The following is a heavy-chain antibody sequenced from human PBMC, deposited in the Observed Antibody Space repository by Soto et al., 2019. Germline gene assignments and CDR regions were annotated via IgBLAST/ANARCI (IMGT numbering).Heavy chain of an antibody. Sequence: EVQLLESGGGLVQPGGSLRLSCAASGFTFSSSAMSWVRQAPGKGLEWVSVISGSGGSTYYADSVKGRFTISRDNSKNTLYLQMNSLRDEDTAVYYCAKGMNWNDYWGQGTLVTVSS. CDR2: ISGSGGST. J-gene: IGHJ4*02. CDR3: AKGMNWNDY. V-gene: IGHV3-23*01. CDR1: GFTFSSSA. D-gene: IGHD1-1*01.